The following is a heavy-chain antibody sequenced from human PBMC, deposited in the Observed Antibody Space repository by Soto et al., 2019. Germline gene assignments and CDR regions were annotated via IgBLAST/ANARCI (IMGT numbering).Heavy chain of an antibody. CDR3: ARGGTGTTSGLLKN. CDR1: GFTFSSYS. D-gene: IGHD1-7*01. J-gene: IGHJ4*02. Sequence: GGSLRLSCAASGFTFSSYSMNWVRQAPGKGLEWVSSISSSSSYINYEDSVKGRFTISRDNAKNSLYLQMNSLRAEDTAVYYCARGGTGTTSGLLKNWGQGTLVTVSS. V-gene: IGHV3-21*01. CDR2: ISSSSSYI.